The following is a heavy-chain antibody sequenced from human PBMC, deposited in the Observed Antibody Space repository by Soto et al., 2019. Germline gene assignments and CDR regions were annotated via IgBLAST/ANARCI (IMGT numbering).Heavy chain of an antibody. CDR2: ISSSGSTI. Sequence: PGGSLRLSCAASGFTFSDYYMSWIRQAPGKGLEWVSYISSSGSTIYYADSVKGRFTISRDNAKNSLYLQMNSLRAEDTAVYYCARFRGREWELYYYYYGMDVWGQGTTVTVSS. D-gene: IGHD1-26*01. CDR3: ARFRGREWELYYYYYGMDV. CDR1: GFTFSDYY. V-gene: IGHV3-11*01. J-gene: IGHJ6*02.